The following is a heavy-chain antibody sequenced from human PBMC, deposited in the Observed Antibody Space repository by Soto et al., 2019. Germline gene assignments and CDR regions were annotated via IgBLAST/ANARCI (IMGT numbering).Heavy chain of an antibody. Sequence: QVQLQESGPGLVKPSETLSLTCTVSGDSMNNYYWTWIRQPPGKGLEWIGYIYSSGGTIYSPSLRGRLTISIDTSESQFSLKQTSVTAADTAVYYCARGKRASGYYRADYLGQGTLVTVSS. D-gene: IGHD5-12*01. J-gene: IGHJ4*02. V-gene: IGHV4-59*01. CDR1: GDSMNNYY. CDR3: ARGKRASGYYRADY. CDR2: IYSSGGT.